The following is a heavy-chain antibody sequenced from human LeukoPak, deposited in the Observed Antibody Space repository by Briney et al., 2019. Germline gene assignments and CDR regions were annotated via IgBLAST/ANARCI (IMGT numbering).Heavy chain of an antibody. J-gene: IGHJ4*02. D-gene: IGHD1-26*01. V-gene: IGHV3-30*04. Sequence: GGSLRLSCTVSEFTFSSHALHWVRQAPGKGLEWVALVSYDGVNKYYAESVKGRFTISRDNSRNTLYLQMSSLRTEDTAIYYCARERVGTTWFVGDWGQGTLVTVSS. CDR2: VSYDGVNK. CDR3: ARERVGTTWFVGD. CDR1: EFTFSSHA.